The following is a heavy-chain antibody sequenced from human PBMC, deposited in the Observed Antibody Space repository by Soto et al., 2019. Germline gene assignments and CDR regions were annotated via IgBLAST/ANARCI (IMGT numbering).Heavy chain of an antibody. CDR2: IYYSGST. CDR1: GGSISSGGYY. D-gene: IGHD6-13*01. Sequence: QVQLQESGPGLVKPSQTLSLTCTVSGGSISSGGYYWSWIRQHPGKGLEWIGYIYYSGSTYYNPSLKSRVTISVDPSKNQFSLKLSSVTSADTAVYYCARERLCSSWYRLPDYWGQGTLVTVSS. V-gene: IGHV4-31*03. CDR3: ARERLCSSWYRLPDY. J-gene: IGHJ4*02.